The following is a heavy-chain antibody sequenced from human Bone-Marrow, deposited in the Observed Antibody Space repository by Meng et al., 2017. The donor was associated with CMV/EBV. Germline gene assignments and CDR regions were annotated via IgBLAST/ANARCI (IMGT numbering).Heavy chain of an antibody. V-gene: IGHV3-30*04. J-gene: IGHJ6*02. CDR1: GFTFSSYA. CDR3: ARDNQWLLDPDYYYYYGMDV. Sequence: GESLKISCAASGFTFSSYAMHWVRQAPGKGLEWVAVISYDGSNKYYADSVKGRFTISRDNSKNTLYLQMNSLRAEDTAVYYCARDNQWLLDPDYYYYYGMDVWGQGTTVTVSS. D-gene: IGHD6-19*01. CDR2: ISYDGSNK.